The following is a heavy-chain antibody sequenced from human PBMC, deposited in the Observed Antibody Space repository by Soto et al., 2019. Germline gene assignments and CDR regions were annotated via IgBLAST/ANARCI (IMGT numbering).Heavy chain of an antibody. CDR2: IYYSGST. J-gene: IGHJ4*02. Sequence: PSQTQSLTCSVSGGSISRYYWRWIRQPPGKGLEWIGYIYYSGSTNYNPSLKSRVTISVDTSKNQFSLKLSSVTAADTAVYYCARVPKAVAAHFDYWGQGTLVTVSS. D-gene: IGHD6-19*01. CDR3: ARVPKAVAAHFDY. V-gene: IGHV4-59*01. CDR1: GGSISRYY.